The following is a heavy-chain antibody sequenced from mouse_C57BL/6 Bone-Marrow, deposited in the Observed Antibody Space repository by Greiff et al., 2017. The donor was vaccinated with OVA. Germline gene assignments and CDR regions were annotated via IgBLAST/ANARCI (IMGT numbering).Heavy chain of an antibody. J-gene: IGHJ2*01. V-gene: IGHV1-81*01. CDR3: ASSPLDY. Sequence: VKLQQSGAELARPGASVKLSCKASGYTFTSYGISWVKQRTGQGLEWIGEIYPRSGNTYYNEKFKGKATLTADKSSSTAYMELRSLTSEDSAVYFCASSPLDYWGQGTTLTVSS. CDR2: IYPRSGNT. CDR1: GYTFTSYG.